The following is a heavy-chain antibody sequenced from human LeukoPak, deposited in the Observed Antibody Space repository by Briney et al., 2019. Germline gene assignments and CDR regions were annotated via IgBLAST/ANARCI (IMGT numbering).Heavy chain of an antibody. CDR3: AKCLGLGRFDP. Sequence: SETLSLTCAVSGGSITSNIDYWAWIRQPPGKALEWIGYIYHSGSNYKPSLKSRVTISIDKSKNQFSLNLSSVTAADTAVYYCAKCLGLGRFDPWGQGTLVTVSS. V-gene: IGHV4-31*11. D-gene: IGHD1-26*01. CDR2: IYHSGS. CDR1: GGSITSNIDY. J-gene: IGHJ5*02.